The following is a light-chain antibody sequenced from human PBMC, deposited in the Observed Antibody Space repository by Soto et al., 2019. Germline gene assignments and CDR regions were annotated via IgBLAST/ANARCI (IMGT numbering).Light chain of an antibody. CDR3: QPSYSTPCT. V-gene: IGKV1-39*01. CDR1: QSISSY. Sequence: DIQMTQSPSSLSASVGDRVTITCRASQSISSYLNWYQQKPGKAPKLLIYAASSLQSGVPSRFSGSGSGTDFTITISSLQPEDFATYYCQPSYSTPCTFGQGNKVEIK. J-gene: IGKJ1*01. CDR2: AAS.